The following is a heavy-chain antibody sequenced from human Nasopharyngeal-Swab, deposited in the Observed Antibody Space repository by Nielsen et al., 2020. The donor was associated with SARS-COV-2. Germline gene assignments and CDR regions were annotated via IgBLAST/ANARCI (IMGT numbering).Heavy chain of an antibody. J-gene: IGHJ4*02. D-gene: IGHD3-22*01. Sequence: GESLKISCAASGFTFSSYGMHWVRQAPGKGLEWVAVISYDGSNKYYADSVKGRFTISRDNSKNTLYLQMNSLRAEDTAVYYCAKLEVVQIVVVITTWGYFDYWGQGTLVTVSS. CDR1: GFTFSSYG. V-gene: IGHV3-30*18. CDR3: AKLEVVQIVVVITTWGYFDY. CDR2: ISYDGSNK.